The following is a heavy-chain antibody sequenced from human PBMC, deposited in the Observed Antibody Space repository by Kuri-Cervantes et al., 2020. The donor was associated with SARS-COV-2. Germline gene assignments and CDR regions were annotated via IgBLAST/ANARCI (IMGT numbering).Heavy chain of an antibody. Sequence: ASVKVSCKASGYTFTSYGISWVRQAPGQGLEWMGWISAYNGNTNYAQKLQGRATMTTDTSTSTAYMELRSLRSDDTAVYYCARESSDGSYYVSRGLNYYYYMDVWGKGTTVTVSS. CDR3: ARESSDGSYYVSRGLNYYYYMDV. CDR2: ISAYNGNT. CDR1: GYTFTSYG. V-gene: IGHV1-18*01. D-gene: IGHD1-26*01. J-gene: IGHJ6*03.